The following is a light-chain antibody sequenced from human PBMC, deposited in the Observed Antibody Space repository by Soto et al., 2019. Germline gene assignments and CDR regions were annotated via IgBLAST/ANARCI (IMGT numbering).Light chain of an antibody. CDR3: QQYGSSPPRT. J-gene: IGKJ1*01. CDR1: QSVSNDF. Sequence: VLTQSPGILSLSPGERATLSCRASQSVSNDFLAWYQQKPGQAPRLLIYGASTRATDVPDRFSGSGSGADFTLSISRLEPEDFAVYYCQQYGSSPPRTFGQGTKVDIK. CDR2: GAS. V-gene: IGKV3-20*01.